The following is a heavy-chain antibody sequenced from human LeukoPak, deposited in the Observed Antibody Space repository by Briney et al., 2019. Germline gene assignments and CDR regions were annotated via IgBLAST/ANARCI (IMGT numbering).Heavy chain of an antibody. Sequence: SVTASCKASGGTFSSYAISWVRQAPGQGLEWMGGIIPIFGTANYAQKFQGRVTITEDESTSTVYMELSSLRSEDTAVYYCARYEGYCSSISCYRYFQHWGQGTLVTVSS. CDR2: IIPIFGTA. CDR3: ARYEGYCSSISCYRYFQH. D-gene: IGHD2-2*02. V-gene: IGHV1-69*13. CDR1: GGTFSSYA. J-gene: IGHJ1*01.